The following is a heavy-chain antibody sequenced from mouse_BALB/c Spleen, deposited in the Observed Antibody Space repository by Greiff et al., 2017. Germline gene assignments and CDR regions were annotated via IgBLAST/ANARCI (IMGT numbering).Heavy chain of an antibody. CDR3: ARGGGDWYFDV. V-gene: IGHV2-9*02. Sequence: VMLVESGPGLVAPSQSLSITCTVSGFSLTSYGVHWVRQPPGKGLEWLGVIWAGGSTNYNSALMSRLSISKDNAKSQVFLKMNSLQTDDTAMYYCARGGGDWYFDVWGAGTTVTVSS. CDR1: GFSLTSYG. J-gene: IGHJ1*01. CDR2: IWAGGST. D-gene: IGHD1-1*02.